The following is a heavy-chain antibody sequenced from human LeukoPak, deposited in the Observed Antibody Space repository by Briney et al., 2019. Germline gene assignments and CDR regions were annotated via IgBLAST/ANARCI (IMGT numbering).Heavy chain of an antibody. CDR3: ARHPRWSGYYGSGTYYYFEN. CDR2: IHYSGST. D-gene: IGHD3-10*01. Sequence: SETLSLTCTVSGGSISSGSYYWSWIRQPAGKGLEWIGSIHYSGSTYYNPSLKSRVTISVDTSRNQFSLNLSSVTAADTAVYYCARHPRWSGYYGSGTYYYFENWGQGTLVTVSS. CDR1: GGSISSGSYY. J-gene: IGHJ4*02. V-gene: IGHV4-39*01.